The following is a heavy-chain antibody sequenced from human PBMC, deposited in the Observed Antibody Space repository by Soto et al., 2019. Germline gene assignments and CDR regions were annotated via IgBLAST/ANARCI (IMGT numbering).Heavy chain of an antibody. V-gene: IGHV1-58*02. CDR1: GFTFTSSA. Sequence: SVKVSCKASGFTFTSSAMQWVRQARGQRLEWIGWIVVGSGNTNYAQKFQERVTITRDMSTSTAYMELSSLRSEDTAVYYCAAASHPYYDFWSGYYKTDYYYYMDVWGKGTTVTVSS. CDR2: IVVGSGNT. CDR3: AAASHPYYDFWSGYYKTDYYYYMDV. J-gene: IGHJ6*03. D-gene: IGHD3-3*01.